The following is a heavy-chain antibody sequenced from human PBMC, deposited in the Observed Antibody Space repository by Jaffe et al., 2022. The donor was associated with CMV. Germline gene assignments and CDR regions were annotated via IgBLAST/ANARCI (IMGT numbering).Heavy chain of an antibody. J-gene: IGHJ4*02. V-gene: IGHV4-34*01. CDR2: INHSGST. D-gene: IGHD3-22*01. Sequence: QVQLQQWGAGLLKPSETLSLTCAVYGGSFSGYYWSWIRQPPGKGLEWIGEINHSGSTNYNPSLKSRVTISVDTSKNQFSLKLSSVTAADTAVYYCARGKVVVPNFDYWGQGTLVTVSS. CDR1: GGSFSGYY. CDR3: ARGKVVVPNFDY.